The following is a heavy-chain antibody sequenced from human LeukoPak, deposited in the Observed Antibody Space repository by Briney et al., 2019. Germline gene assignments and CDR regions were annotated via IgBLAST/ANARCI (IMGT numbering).Heavy chain of an antibody. V-gene: IGHV3-48*01. CDR3: AREGVGYTRLLDY. D-gene: IGHD5-24*01. J-gene: IGHJ4*02. CDR1: GFTFSSYS. Sequence: GGSLRLSCAASGFTFSSYSMNWVRQAPGKGLEWVSYISSSSSTIYYADSVKGRFTISRDNAKNSLYLQMNSMRAEDTAVYYCAREGVGYTRLLDYWGQGTLVTVSS. CDR2: ISSSSSTI.